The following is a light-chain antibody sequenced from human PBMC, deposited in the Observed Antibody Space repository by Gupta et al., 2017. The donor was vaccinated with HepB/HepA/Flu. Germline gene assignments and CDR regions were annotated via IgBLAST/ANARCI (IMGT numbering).Light chain of an antibody. CDR1: SSDVGGYKY. V-gene: IGLV2-14*03. J-gene: IGLJ2*01. Sequence: SALTQPASVSGSPGPSITISCTGTSSDVGGYKYVSWYQQHPGKAPKLMIYDVSNRPSGVSNRFSGSKSGNTASLTISGLQAEDEADYYCSSYTSSSTVVFGGGTKVTVL. CDR2: DVS. CDR3: SSYTSSSTVV.